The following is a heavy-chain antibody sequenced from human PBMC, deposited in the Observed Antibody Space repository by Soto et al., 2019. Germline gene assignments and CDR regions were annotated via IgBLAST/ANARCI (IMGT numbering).Heavy chain of an antibody. CDR2: ITGSGAGS. Sequence: EVQLLESGGGWLQPGGSLRLSCAASGFTFSSYAMNWVRQAPGKGLEWVSGITGSGAGSYYSDSVKGRFTISRDNSKNTLHLQMNSLRAEDTAVYSCAKAYSNSWPNDWFEPWGQGTLVTVSS. CDR1: GFTFSSYA. D-gene: IGHD6-13*01. J-gene: IGHJ5*02. CDR3: AKAYSNSWPNDWFEP. V-gene: IGHV3-23*01.